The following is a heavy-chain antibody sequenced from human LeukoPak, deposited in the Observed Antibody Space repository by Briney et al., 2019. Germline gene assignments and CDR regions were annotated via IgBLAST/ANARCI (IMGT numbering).Heavy chain of an antibody. D-gene: IGHD1-26*01. CDR2: ISYDGSNK. J-gene: IGHJ4*02. V-gene: IGHV3-30-3*01. Sequence: GRSLRLSCAASGFTFNSYAMHWVRQAPGKGLEWVAVISYDGSNKYYADSVKGRFTISRDNSKNTLYLQMNSLRAEDTAVYYCACLPSPRGSYYEVDYWGQGTLVTVSS. CDR3: ACLPSPRGSYYEVDY. CDR1: GFTFNSYA.